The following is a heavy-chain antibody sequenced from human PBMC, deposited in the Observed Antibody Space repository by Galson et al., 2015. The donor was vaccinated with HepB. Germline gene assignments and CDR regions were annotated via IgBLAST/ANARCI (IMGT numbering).Heavy chain of an antibody. Sequence: SVKVSCKVSGYTFTSYDIHWVRQAAGQGLEWMGWMNPNSGNRGYAQKFQGRVTMTRDTSISTAYMELSSLRSEDTAVYYCARGRLSSGYYFDYWGQGTLVTVSS. CDR3: ARGRLSSGYYFDY. CDR1: GYTFTSYD. V-gene: IGHV1-8*01. CDR2: MNPNSGNR. J-gene: IGHJ4*02. D-gene: IGHD6-6*01.